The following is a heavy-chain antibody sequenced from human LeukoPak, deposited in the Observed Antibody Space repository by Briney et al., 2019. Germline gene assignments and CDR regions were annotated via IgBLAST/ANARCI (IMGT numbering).Heavy chain of an antibody. CDR1: GFTLSHYG. CDR2: IWSDGTEK. CDR3: AKDAQRGFDFSNSLES. Sequence: QTGGSLRLSCATSGFTLSHYGMHWVRQAPGKGLEWVAVIWSDGTEKYYGDSVKGRFTISRDNSKKTVYLQMNSLRVEDTAVYYCAKDAQRGFDFSNSLESWGQGTLVTVSS. J-gene: IGHJ4*02. V-gene: IGHV3-33*06. D-gene: IGHD4-11*01.